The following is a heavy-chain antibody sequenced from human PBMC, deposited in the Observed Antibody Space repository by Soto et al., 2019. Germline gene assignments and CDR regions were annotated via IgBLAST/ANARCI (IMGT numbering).Heavy chain of an antibody. CDR3: AKVSSVTFDY. CDR2: ISGNSGSL. J-gene: IGHJ4*02. CDR1: GFTFDDYA. Sequence: EVQLVESGGGLVQPGRSLRLSCAASGFTFDDYAMHWVRQAPGKGLEWVSGISGNSGSLGYAESVKGRFTISRENANNSLYLPMNSLRAEDTALYYCAKVSSVTFDYWGQGPLVTVSS. V-gene: IGHV3-9*01.